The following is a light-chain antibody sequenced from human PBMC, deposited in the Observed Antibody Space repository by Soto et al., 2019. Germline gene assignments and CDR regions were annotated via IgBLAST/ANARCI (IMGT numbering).Light chain of an antibody. CDR2: SAS. V-gene: IGKV1-39*01. CDR1: QSITTF. CDR3: QQTYNPPNT. Sequence: DIQMTQSPSSLSASVGDRVTITCRASQSITTFLNWYQQTPGKAPKLLIYSASSLDSGVPSRFSASGSGTHFTLTISSLQPEDFATYYCQQTYNPPNTFGQGTKLEI. J-gene: IGKJ2*01.